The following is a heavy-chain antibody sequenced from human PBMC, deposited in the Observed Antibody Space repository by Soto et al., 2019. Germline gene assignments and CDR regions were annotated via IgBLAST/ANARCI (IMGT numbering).Heavy chain of an antibody. CDR3: ASYGSGTLYYYYYGMDV. Sequence: SVKVSCKASGGTFSSYAISWVRQAPGQGLEWMGGIIPIFGTANYAQRFQGRVTITADESTSTAYMELSSLRSEDTAVYYCASYGSGTLYYYYYGMDVWGQGTTVTVSS. J-gene: IGHJ6*02. CDR2: IIPIFGTA. D-gene: IGHD3-10*01. CDR1: GGTFSSYA. V-gene: IGHV1-69*13.